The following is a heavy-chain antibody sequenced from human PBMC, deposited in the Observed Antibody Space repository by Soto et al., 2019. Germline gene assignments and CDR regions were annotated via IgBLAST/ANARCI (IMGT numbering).Heavy chain of an antibody. D-gene: IGHD3-16*01. CDR1: GFTFSSYS. CDR2: ISSSSSTI. J-gene: IGHJ5*02. Sequence: EVQLVESGGGVVQPGGSLRLSCAASGFTFSSYSMHWVRQAPGQGLEWVSYISSSSSTIYYADSVKGRFTISRDNAKNSRYLQMNSLRDEDTAVYYCERAGITRYKWFDHWGQGTLVTVSS. V-gene: IGHV3-48*02. CDR3: ERAGITRYKWFDH.